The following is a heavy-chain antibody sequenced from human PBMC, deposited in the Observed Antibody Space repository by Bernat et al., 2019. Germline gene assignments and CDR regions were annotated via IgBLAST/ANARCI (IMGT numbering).Heavy chain of an antibody. D-gene: IGHD5-18*01. CDR1: GGSISSSSYY. J-gene: IGHJ2*01. CDR3: ARICGYSYGLPLGLYFDL. CDR2: IYYSGST. V-gene: IGHV4-31*03. Sequence: QLQLRESGPGLVKPSETLSLTCTVSGGSISSSSYYWGWIRQPPGKGLEWIGYIYYSGSTYYNPSLKSRVTISVDTSKNQFSLKLSSVTGADTAVYYCARICGYSYGLPLGLYFDLRGRGTLVTLST.